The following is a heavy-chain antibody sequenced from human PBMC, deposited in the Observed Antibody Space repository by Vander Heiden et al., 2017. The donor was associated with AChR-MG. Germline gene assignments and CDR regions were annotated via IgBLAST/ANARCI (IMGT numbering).Heavy chain of an antibody. CDR1: GYTFTGYY. V-gene: IGHV1-2*02. CDR3: ARGRSTFRGHGDY. CDR2: INPNSGGT. Sequence: QVQLVQSGAEVKKPGASVQVSCQASGYTFTGYYMHWVRQAPGQGLEWMGWINPNSGGTNYAQKFQGRVTRTRDTAISTAYMELSRLRSDDTAVYYCARGRSTFRGHGDYWGQGTLVTVSS. D-gene: IGHD3-10*01. J-gene: IGHJ4*02.